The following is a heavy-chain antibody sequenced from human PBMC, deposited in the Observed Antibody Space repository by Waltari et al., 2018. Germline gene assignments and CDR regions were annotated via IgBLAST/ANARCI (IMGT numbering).Heavy chain of an antibody. CDR2: INHSGST. CDR1: GGSFSGYY. CDR3: ARGGAAAGSSMYYFDY. J-gene: IGHJ4*02. V-gene: IGHV4-34*01. D-gene: IGHD6-13*01. Sequence: QVQLQQWGAGLLKPSETLSLTCAVYGGSFSGYYWCWMRQPPGKGLEWIGEINHSGSTNYNPSLKSRVTISVDTSKNQFSLKLSSVTAADTAVYYCARGGAAAGSSMYYFDYWGQGTLVTLSS.